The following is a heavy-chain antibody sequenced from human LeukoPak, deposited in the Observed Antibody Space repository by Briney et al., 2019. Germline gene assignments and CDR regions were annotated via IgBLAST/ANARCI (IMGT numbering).Heavy chain of an antibody. Sequence: GGSLRLSCAASGFTVSSNYMSWVRQAPGKGLEWVSGLSGSGSSAYYADSVKGRFTISRDNSKNTLYLQMNSLRPEDTAVYYCAKGLTNLGDDWGQGTLVTVSS. D-gene: IGHD3-9*01. V-gene: IGHV3-23*01. CDR3: AKGLTNLGDD. J-gene: IGHJ4*02. CDR1: GFTVSSNY. CDR2: LSGSGSSA.